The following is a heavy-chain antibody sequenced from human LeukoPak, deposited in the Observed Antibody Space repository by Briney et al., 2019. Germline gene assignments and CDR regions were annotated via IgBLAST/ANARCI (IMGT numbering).Heavy chain of an antibody. CDR1: GFIFSQYS. CDR2: IRSSSET. V-gene: IGHV3-48*01. Sequence: GGSLRLSCAASGFIFSQYSMNWVCQAPGPGLERVSHIRSSSETFYADSVTGRFTITRDNARNSLYLQMNNLRGEDTAIYYCARDAGNSGYGCDLWGQGTLVTVSS. J-gene: IGHJ5*02. CDR3: ARDAGNSGYGCDL. D-gene: IGHD5-12*01.